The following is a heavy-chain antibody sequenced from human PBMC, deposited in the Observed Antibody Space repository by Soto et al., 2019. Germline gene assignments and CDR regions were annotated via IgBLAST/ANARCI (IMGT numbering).Heavy chain of an antibody. V-gene: IGHV3-23*01. Sequence: GGSLRLSCAASGFPFSNFGMSWVRQAPGKGLEWVSSIGGASFSTYYADSVRGRFTISRDISKNTVYLQMNSLRAEDTAIYYCAKDLNEGPRGPSGFLWGRHHYSPFYYRGQRAPVTVSA. CDR2: IGGASFST. CDR3: AKDLNEGPRGPSGFLWGRHHYSPFYY. J-gene: IGHJ4*02. D-gene: IGHD3-16*01. CDR1: GFPFSNFG.